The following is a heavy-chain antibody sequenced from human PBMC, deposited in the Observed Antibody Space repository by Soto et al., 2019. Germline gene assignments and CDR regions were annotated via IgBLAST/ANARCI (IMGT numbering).Heavy chain of an antibody. V-gene: IGHV4-34*01. J-gene: IGHJ5*02. Sequence: QVQLQQWGAGLLKPSETLSLTCGVYGGPFSGYYWSWIRQPPGKGLEWIGEINHSGTTNYNPSLKSRVTTSIDTSKNQFSLNLSSVTAADTAVYYCARGRSYYGAGSLNWFDPWGQGTLVTVSS. CDR3: ARGRSYYGAGSLNWFDP. CDR1: GGPFSGYY. D-gene: IGHD3-10*01. CDR2: INHSGTT.